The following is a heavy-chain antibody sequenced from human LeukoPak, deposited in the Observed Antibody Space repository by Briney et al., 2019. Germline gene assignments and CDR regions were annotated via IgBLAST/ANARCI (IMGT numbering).Heavy chain of an antibody. D-gene: IGHD2-15*01. CDR3: ASATPRGTEKVDY. V-gene: IGHV3-21*01. Sequence: PGGSLRLSCAASGFTFSNAWMSWVRQAPGKGLEWVSSISSSSSYIYYADSVKGRFTISRDNAKNSLYLQMNSLRAEDTAVYYCASATPRGTEKVDYWGQGTLVTVSS. CDR1: GFTFSNAW. J-gene: IGHJ4*02. CDR2: ISSSSSYI.